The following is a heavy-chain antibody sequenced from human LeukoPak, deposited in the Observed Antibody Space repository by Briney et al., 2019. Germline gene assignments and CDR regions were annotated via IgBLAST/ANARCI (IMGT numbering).Heavy chain of an antibody. CDR3: VREYYGSGMHAFDI. CDR2: INPSRGSA. CDR1: GYTFTNYY. J-gene: IGHJ3*02. D-gene: IGHD3-10*01. V-gene: IGHV1-46*01. Sequence: ASVKVSCKASGYTFTNYYMHWVRQAPGQGLEWMGIINPSRGSASYAQKFQGRVTMTGDTSTSTVYMELSSLRSEDTAVYYCVREYYGSGMHAFDIWGQGTMVTVSS.